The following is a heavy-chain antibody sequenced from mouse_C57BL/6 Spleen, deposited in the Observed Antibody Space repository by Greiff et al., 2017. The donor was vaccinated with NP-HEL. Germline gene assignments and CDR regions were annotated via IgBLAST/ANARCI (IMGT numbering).Heavy chain of an antibody. CDR3: ARIRGPFDY. CDR2: INPNNGGT. V-gene: IGHV1-26*01. J-gene: IGHJ2*01. Sequence: VQLQQSGPELVKPGASVKISCKASGYTFTDYYMNWVKQSHGKSLEWIGDINPNNGGTSYNQKFKGKATLTVDKSSSTAYMELRSLTSEDSAVYYCARIRGPFDYWGQGTTLTVSS. D-gene: IGHD3-1*01. CDR1: GYTFTDYY.